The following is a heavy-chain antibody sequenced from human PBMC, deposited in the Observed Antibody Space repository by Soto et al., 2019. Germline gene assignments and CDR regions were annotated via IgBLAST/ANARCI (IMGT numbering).Heavy chain of an antibody. CDR1: GFTCDVYG. Sequence: PGGSLRLSCAASGFTCDVYGMHWVRQAPGKGLEWVSFISWNSGYIGYADSVKGRFTISRDNAKNSLYLQMNSLRAEDTALYYCAKDSCSSTSCSLYVWGKGTTVTVSS. V-gene: IGHV3-9*01. CDR2: ISWNSGYI. J-gene: IGHJ6*04. D-gene: IGHD2-2*01. CDR3: AKDSCSSTSCSLYV.